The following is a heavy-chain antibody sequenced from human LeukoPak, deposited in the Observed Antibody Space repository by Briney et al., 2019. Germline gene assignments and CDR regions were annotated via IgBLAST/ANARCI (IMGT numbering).Heavy chain of an antibody. CDR2: ISGSGGST. Sequence: GGSLRLSCAASGFTFSSYAMSWGRQARGKGVEWVSAISGSGGSTYYADSVKGRFTIYRDNSKNTLYLQMNSLRAEDTAVYYCAKFVHIAFDIWGQGTMVTVSS. CDR1: GFTFSSYA. J-gene: IGHJ3*02. CDR3: AKFVHIAFDI. D-gene: IGHD1-1*01. V-gene: IGHV3-23*01.